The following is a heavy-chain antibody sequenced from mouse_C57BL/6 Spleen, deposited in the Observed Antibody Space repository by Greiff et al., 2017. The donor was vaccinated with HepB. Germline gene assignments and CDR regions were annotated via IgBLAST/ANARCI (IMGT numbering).Heavy chain of an antibody. Sequence: EVKLLESGPELVKPGASVKISCKASGYSFTGYYMNWVKQSPEKSLEWIGEINPSTGGTTYNQKFKAKATLTVDKSSSTAYMQLKSLTSEDSAVYYCAREDSSGYGFAYWGQGTLVTVSA. CDR1: GYSFTGYY. D-gene: IGHD3-2*02. V-gene: IGHV1-42*01. J-gene: IGHJ3*01. CDR3: AREDSSGYGFAY. CDR2: INPSTGGT.